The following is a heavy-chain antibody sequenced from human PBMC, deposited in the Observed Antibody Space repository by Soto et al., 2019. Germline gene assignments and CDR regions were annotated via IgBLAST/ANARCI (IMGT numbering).Heavy chain of an antibody. J-gene: IGHJ6*02. CDR1: GYSFTNYW. Sequence: GESLKISCKGSGYSFTNYWIGWVRQMPGKGLEWMGIIYPGDSDTRYSPSFQGQVTISADKSITTAYLQWSSLKASDTAIYYCALSKQPRPGYYFYGMDVWGPGTTVTVSS. CDR3: ALSKQPRPGYYFYGMDV. V-gene: IGHV5-51*01. CDR2: IYPGDSDT. D-gene: IGHD6-6*01.